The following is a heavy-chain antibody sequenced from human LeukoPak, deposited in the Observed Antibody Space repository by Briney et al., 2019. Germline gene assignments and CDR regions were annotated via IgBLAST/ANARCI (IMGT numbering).Heavy chain of an antibody. J-gene: IGHJ4*02. Sequence: ASVKVSCKASGYTFTVYYMHWVRQAPGQGLEWMGWINPPSGGTNYAQKFQGRVTMTRDTSISTAYMELSSLTSDDTAVYFCVRGGGTAHFDYWGQGTLVTVSS. CDR2: INPPSGGT. CDR1: GYTFTVYY. V-gene: IGHV1-2*02. D-gene: IGHD1-26*01. CDR3: VRGGGTAHFDY.